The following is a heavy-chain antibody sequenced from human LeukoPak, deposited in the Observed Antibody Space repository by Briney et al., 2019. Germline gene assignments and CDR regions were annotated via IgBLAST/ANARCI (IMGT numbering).Heavy chain of an antibody. CDR2: IYYTGTT. CDR3: ARGSGDS. Sequence: SETLSLTCTVSGGSISRYYWTWIRQPPGKGLEWIGYIYYTGTTVYNPSLKSRVTIAMDTSENQFSLKLSSVTAADTAVYYCARGSGDSWGQGTLVTVSS. J-gene: IGHJ4*02. V-gene: IGHV4-59*13. CDR1: GGSISRYY. D-gene: IGHD7-27*01.